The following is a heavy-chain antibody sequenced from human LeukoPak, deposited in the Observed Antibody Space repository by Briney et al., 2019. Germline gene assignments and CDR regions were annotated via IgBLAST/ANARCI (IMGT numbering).Heavy chain of an antibody. J-gene: IGHJ4*02. Sequence: GGSLRLSCAASGFTFSSYAMSWVRQAPGKGLEWVSAISGSGGSTYYADSVKGRFTISRDNSKNTLYLQKNSLGAEDTAVYYCAKDGMATISYYFDYWGQGTLVTVSS. CDR2: ISGSGGST. CDR1: GFTFSSYA. D-gene: IGHD5-24*01. CDR3: AKDGMATISYYFDY. V-gene: IGHV3-23*01.